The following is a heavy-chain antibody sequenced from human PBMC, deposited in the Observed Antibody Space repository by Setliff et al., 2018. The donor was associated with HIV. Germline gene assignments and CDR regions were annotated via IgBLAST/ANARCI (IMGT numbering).Heavy chain of an antibody. CDR2: IYTGGRT. CDR3: ARGTYYYDSSGYFNYYYGMDV. Sequence: PSETLSLTCTVSDDSISSNYWSWVRQSAGKGLEWVGRIYTGGRTNYNPSLKGRVTMSVDTSKNQFSLKLSSVTAADTAVYYCARGTYYYDSSGYFNYYYGMDVWGQGTTVTVSS. D-gene: IGHD3-22*01. CDR1: DDSISSNY. J-gene: IGHJ6*02. V-gene: IGHV4-4*07.